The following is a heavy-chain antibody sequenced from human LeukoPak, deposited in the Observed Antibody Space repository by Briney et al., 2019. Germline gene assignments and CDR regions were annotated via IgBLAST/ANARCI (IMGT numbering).Heavy chain of an antibody. CDR3: AKDLGSTNWGLDAFDV. V-gene: IGHV3-9*01. J-gene: IGHJ3*01. CDR2: INWNGGSI. D-gene: IGHD2-2*01. Sequence: GGSLRLSCATSGFIFDDYAMHWVRQAPGKGLEWVSGINWNGGSIDHADSVKGRFTISRDTAKNSLFLQMNSLRTEDTALYYCAKDLGSTNWGLDAFDVWGQGTMVTVSS. CDR1: GFIFDDYA.